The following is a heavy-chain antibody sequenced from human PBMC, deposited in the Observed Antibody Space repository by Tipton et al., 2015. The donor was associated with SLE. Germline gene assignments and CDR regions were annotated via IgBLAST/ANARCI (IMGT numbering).Heavy chain of an antibody. CDR2: IRYDESAE. V-gene: IGHV3-30*02. J-gene: IGHJ4*02. CDR1: GFSFSRYG. D-gene: IGHD3-3*01. CDR3: AKDNFDFWSGYYEGGPFDN. Sequence: SGFSFSRYGMHWVRQAPGKGLEWVAFIRYDESAEYYADSVKGRFTISRDNSKNTVYLHMNSLRAEDTAVYYCAKDNFDFWSGYYEGGPFDNWGQGTLVTVSS.